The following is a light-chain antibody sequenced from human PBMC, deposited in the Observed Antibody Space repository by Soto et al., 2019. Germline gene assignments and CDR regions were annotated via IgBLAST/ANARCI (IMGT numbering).Light chain of an antibody. CDR3: QQYKSYPWT. V-gene: IGKV1-5*01. J-gene: IGKJ1*01. CDR2: DAS. Sequence: DIQMTQSTSTLSASVGDGVTITCRASQSISNRLAWYQQKPGKAPKYLIYDASSLDSGAPSRFSGSGSGTEFTLSSSSLQPDDFATYYCQQYKSYPWTFGQGTKVEI. CDR1: QSISNR.